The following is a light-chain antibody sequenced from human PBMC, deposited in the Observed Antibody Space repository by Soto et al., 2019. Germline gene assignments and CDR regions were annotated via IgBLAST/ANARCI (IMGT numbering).Light chain of an antibody. CDR3: QQRSNRAIT. J-gene: IGKJ5*01. CDR1: QSVSSY. Sequence: EVGLTQSPATLSLSPGETATLSCRASQSVSSYLAWYQQKPGQAPRLLIYDASNRATGIPARFSGSGSGTDFTLSISSLEPEDFAVYYCQQRSNRAITFGQGTRLEIK. CDR2: DAS. V-gene: IGKV3-11*01.